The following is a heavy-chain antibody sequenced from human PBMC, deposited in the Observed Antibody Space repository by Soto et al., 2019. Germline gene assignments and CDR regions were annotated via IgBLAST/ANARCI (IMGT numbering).Heavy chain of an antibody. V-gene: IGHV6-1*01. J-gene: IGHJ6*02. CDR2: TYYRSKWYN. D-gene: IGHD6-19*01. CDR3: ARVRLSATYSSAWYYYYYGMDV. CDR1: GDSVSSNSAA. Sequence: PSQTLSLTCAISGDSVSSNSAAWNWIRQSPSRGLEWLGGTYYRSKWYNDYAVSVKSRITINPDTSKNQFSLQLSSVTPEDTAVYYCARVRLSATYSSAWYYYYYGMDVWGQGTTVTV.